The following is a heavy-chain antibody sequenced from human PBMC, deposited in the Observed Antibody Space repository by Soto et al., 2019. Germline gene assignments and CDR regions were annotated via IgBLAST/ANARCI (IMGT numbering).Heavy chain of an antibody. V-gene: IGHV1-69*06. Sequence: SSLKFSCKASGDAFSSYAISWVRQAPGQGLEWMGGIIPIFGTANYAQKFQGRVTITADKSTSTAYMELSSLRSEDTAVYYCARGVSGDSDYFDYWGQGTLVTVSS. D-gene: IGHD6-19*01. J-gene: IGHJ4*02. CDR3: ARGVSGDSDYFDY. CDR2: IIPIFGTA. CDR1: GDAFSSYA.